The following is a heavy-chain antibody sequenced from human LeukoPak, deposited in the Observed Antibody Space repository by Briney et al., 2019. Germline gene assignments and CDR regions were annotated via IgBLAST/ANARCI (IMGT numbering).Heavy chain of an antibody. CDR2: ISGSSSRI. CDR1: GFSFSSYS. J-gene: IGHJ4*02. V-gene: IGHV3-21*05. D-gene: IGHD1-14*01. CDR3: ATSRTFDY. Sequence: GGSLRLSCAASGFSFSSYSMNWVRQAPGKGLEWVSYISGSSSRIYYADSVKGRFTISRDNAKNTLYLQMNSLRAEDAAVYYCATSRTFDYWGQGTLVTVSS.